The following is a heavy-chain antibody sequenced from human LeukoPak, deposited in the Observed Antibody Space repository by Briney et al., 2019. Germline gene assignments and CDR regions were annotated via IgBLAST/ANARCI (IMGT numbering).Heavy chain of an antibody. CDR1: GGTFSSYA. CDR2: IIPILGIA. J-gene: IGHJ4*02. Sequence: GASVKVSCKASGGTFSSYAISWVRQAPGQGLEWMGRIIPILGIANYAQKFQGRVTITADKSTSTAYMELSSLRSEDTAVYYCAREPRGNNYDSSDFDYWGQGTLVTVSS. D-gene: IGHD3-22*01. CDR3: AREPRGNNYDSSDFDY. V-gene: IGHV1-69*04.